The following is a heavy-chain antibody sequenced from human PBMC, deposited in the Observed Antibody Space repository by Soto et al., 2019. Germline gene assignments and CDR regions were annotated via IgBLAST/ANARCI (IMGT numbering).Heavy chain of an antibody. Sequence: GGSLRLSCAASGFTFSDYYMSWIRQAPGKGLEWVSYISSSGSTIYYADSVKGRFTISRDNAKNSLYLQMNSLRAEDTAVYYCARGPYYDFWSGYYTPYYYGMDVWGQGTTVTVSS. CDR2: ISSSGSTI. V-gene: IGHV3-11*01. CDR1: GFTFSDYY. D-gene: IGHD3-3*01. J-gene: IGHJ6*02. CDR3: ARGPYYDFWSGYYTPYYYGMDV.